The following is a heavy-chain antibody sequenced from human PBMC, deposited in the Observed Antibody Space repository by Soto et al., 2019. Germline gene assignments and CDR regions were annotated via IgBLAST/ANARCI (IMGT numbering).Heavy chain of an antibody. D-gene: IGHD1-26*01. V-gene: IGHV3-11*01. CDR1: GFTFSDYY. CDR3: ATLIVRGSSTRGY. J-gene: IGHJ4*02. Sequence: QVQLVESGGGLVKPGGSLRLSCAASGFTFSDYYMTWIRQAPGKGLEWVSYISSGSSYIYYGDSVKGRFAISRDNAKNSLDLQMNSLRAEDTAVYYCATLIVRGSSTRGYWGQGTLLTVSS. CDR2: ISSGSSYI.